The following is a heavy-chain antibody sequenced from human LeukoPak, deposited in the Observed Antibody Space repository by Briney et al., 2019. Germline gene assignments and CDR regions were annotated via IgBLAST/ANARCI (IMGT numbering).Heavy chain of an antibody. J-gene: IGHJ4*02. CDR3: ARDASAAAQKFDY. D-gene: IGHD6-13*01. CDR1: GGSFSGYY. V-gene: IGHV4-34*01. Sequence: SETLSLTCAVYGGSFSGYYWSWIRQPPGKGLEWIGEINHSGSTNYNPSLKSRVTISVDTSKNQFSLKLSSVTAADTAVYYCARDASAAAQKFDYWGQGTLVTVSS. CDR2: INHSGST.